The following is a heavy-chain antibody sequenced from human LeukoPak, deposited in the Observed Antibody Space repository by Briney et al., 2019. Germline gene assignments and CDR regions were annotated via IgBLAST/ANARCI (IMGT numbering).Heavy chain of an antibody. D-gene: IGHD5-12*01. CDR3: ASLWGSKQVATEG. J-gene: IGHJ4*02. CDR1: GGTFSSYA. CDR2: IIPIFGTA. V-gene: IGHV1-69*01. Sequence: ASVKVSCKASGGTFSSYAISWVRQAPGQGLEWMGGIIPIFGTANYAQKFQGRVTITADESTSTAYMELSSLKSEDTALYYCASLWGSKQVATEGWGQGTLVTVSS.